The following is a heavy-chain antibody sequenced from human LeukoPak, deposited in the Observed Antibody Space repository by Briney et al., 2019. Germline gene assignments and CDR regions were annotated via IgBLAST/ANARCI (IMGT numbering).Heavy chain of an antibody. D-gene: IGHD2-2*03. Sequence: ETLSLTCTVSGGSISSYYWSWIRQPPGKGLEWIGEINHSGSTNYNPPLKSRVTISVDTSKNQFSLKLSSVTAADTAVYYCARVGIVVVPARVGSENWFDPWGQGTLVTVSS. CDR1: GGSISSYY. J-gene: IGHJ5*02. CDR3: ARVGIVVVPARVGSENWFDP. CDR2: INHSGST. V-gene: IGHV4-34*01.